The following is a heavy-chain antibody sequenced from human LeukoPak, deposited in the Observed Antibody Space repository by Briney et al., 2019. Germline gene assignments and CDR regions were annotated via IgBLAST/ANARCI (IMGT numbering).Heavy chain of an antibody. D-gene: IGHD5-12*01. V-gene: IGHV1-2*02. CDR3: ASLSGYEGWFDP. Sequence: ASVKVSCKASGYTFTGYYMHWVRQAPGQGLEWMGWINPNSGGTNYAQKFQGRVTMTRDTSISTAYMELRSLRSDDTAVYYCASLSGYEGWFDPWGQGTLVTVSS. CDR1: GYTFTGYY. CDR2: INPNSGGT. J-gene: IGHJ5*02.